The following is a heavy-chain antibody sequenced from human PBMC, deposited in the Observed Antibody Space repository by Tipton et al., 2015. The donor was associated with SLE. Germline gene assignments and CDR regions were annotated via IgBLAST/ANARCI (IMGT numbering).Heavy chain of an antibody. CDR3: ASDLLGSGGDY. CDR2: IYYSGST. CDR1: GGSISSHY. J-gene: IGHJ4*02. Sequence: TLSLTCTVSGGSISSHYWSWIRQPPGKGLEWIGYIYYSGSTNYNPSLKSRVTISVDTSKNQFSLKLSSVTAADTAVYYCASDLLGSGGDYWGQGTLVTVSS. V-gene: IGHV4-59*11. D-gene: IGHD6-19*01.